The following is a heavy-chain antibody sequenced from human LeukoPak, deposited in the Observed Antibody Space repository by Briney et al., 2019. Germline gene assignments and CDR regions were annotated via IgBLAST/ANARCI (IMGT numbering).Heavy chain of an antibody. CDR1: GFTFSSYE. CDR2: IASSESTR. Sequence: GGSLRLSCAASGFTFSSYEMHGVRQAPGKGLVWVSYIASSESTRTYADSVRGRFTISRDNAKNSLYLEMNSLRAEDTAVYYCAREIVSAVADFDCWGQGTLVTVSS. J-gene: IGHJ4*02. D-gene: IGHD6-19*01. CDR3: AREIVSAVADFDC. V-gene: IGHV3-48*03.